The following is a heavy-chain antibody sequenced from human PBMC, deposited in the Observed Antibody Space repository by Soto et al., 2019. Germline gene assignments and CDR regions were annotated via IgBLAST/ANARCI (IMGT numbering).Heavy chain of an antibody. CDR1: GFTLTSYA. D-gene: IGHD6-19*01. Sequence: LRLSCAASGFTLTSYAMSWVRQAPGKGLEWVSAISGSGGSTYYADSVKGRFTISRDNSKNTLYLQMDSLRAEDTAVFYCAKGSAVAGTYHYHGMDVWGQGTTVTVSS. J-gene: IGHJ6*02. CDR2: ISGSGGST. V-gene: IGHV3-23*01. CDR3: AKGSAVAGTYHYHGMDV.